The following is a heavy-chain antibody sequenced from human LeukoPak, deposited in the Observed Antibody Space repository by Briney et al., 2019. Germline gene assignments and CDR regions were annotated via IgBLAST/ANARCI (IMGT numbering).Heavy chain of an antibody. CDR1: GGSISSYY. Sequence: SETLSLTCTVSGGSISSYYWSWIRQPPGKGLEWIGYIYYSGSTNYNPSLKSRVTISVDTSKNQFSLKLSSVTAADTAVYYCARHMEPRNIVLMVYAISDAFDIWGQGTMVTVSS. D-gene: IGHD2-8*01. J-gene: IGHJ3*02. V-gene: IGHV4-59*08. CDR2: IYYSGST. CDR3: ARHMEPRNIVLMVYAISDAFDI.